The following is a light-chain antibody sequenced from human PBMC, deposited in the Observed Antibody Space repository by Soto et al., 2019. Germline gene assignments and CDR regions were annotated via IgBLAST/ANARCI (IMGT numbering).Light chain of an antibody. V-gene: IGKV1-5*03. Sequence: DVHMTQSPSTLSAFVGYRVTITCRASQSISTWLAWYQQKQGKALKLLMYKASILESGVPSRFSGSGYGTEFNLTISSLQTDDFATYYCQQYNIYSPAFGQGTKVDIK. J-gene: IGKJ1*01. CDR3: QQYNIYSPA. CDR1: QSISTW. CDR2: KAS.